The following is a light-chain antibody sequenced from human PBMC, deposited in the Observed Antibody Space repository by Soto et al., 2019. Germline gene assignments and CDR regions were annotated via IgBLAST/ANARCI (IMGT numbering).Light chain of an antibody. CDR2: DAS. Sequence: DIQLTQSPSTLSAAVGDSVTITCRASQKIRNLLAWYQQKPGGAPKPLIFDASTLRTGVPSRFSGSGSGTEFTLTISSLQPDDFATYYCQQYNSYPETFGQGTKVDIK. CDR1: QKIRNL. CDR3: QQYNSYPET. V-gene: IGKV1-5*01. J-gene: IGKJ1*01.